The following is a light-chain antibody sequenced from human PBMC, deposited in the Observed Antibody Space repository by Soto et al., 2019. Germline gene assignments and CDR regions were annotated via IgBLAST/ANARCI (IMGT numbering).Light chain of an antibody. Sequence: EVVLTQSPGTLSLSPGARATLSCRASQSVRNNYLAWYQQKPGQSPKLLIFGSSDRATGIPDRFSGSGSGTDFTLTISRLEPEDFAVYYCQQYGSSPPYTFGQGTKLEIK. CDR1: QSVRNNY. CDR2: GSS. J-gene: IGKJ2*01. CDR3: QQYGSSPPYT. V-gene: IGKV3-20*01.